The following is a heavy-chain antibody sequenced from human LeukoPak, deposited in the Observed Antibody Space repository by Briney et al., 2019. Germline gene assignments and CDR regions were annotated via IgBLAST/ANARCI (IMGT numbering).Heavy chain of an antibody. V-gene: IGHV5-51*01. J-gene: IGHJ3*02. CDR2: IYPGDSDT. D-gene: IGHD2-2*02. Sequence: GESLKISCKGSGYSFTSYWIGWVRQMPGKGLEWMGIIYPGDSDTRYSPSFQGQVTISADKSISTAYLQWSSLKASDTAMYYSARPGGYCRSTSCYKDAFDIWGQGTMVTVSS. CDR3: ARPGGYCRSTSCYKDAFDI. CDR1: GYSFTSYW.